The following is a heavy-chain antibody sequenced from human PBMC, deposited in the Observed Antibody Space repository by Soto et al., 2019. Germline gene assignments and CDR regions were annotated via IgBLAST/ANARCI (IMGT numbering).Heavy chain of an antibody. CDR2: IYSGGST. CDR1: GFTVSSNY. V-gene: IGHV3-53*02. CDR3: ARDDVGYSYGDAFDI. D-gene: IGHD5-18*01. J-gene: IGHJ3*02. Sequence: EVQLVETGGGLIQPGGSLRLSCAASGFTVSSNYMSWVRQAPGKGLEWVSVIYSGGSTYYADSVKGRFTISRDNSKNTLYLQMNSLRAEDTAVYYCARDDVGYSYGDAFDIWGQGTMVTVSS.